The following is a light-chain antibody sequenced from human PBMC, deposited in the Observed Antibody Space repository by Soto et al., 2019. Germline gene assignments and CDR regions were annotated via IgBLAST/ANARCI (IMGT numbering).Light chain of an antibody. CDR2: GAS. J-gene: IGKJ1*01. CDR3: QQYNNWPQWT. CDR1: QSVSSN. Sequence: EIVMTQSPPTLSVSPGERATLSCRASQSVSSNLALYQQKPGQAPRLLIYGASTRATGIPARFRGSGSGTEFTLNISSLQSEDFAGYYCQQYNNWPQWTFGQGTKVEIK. V-gene: IGKV3-15*01.